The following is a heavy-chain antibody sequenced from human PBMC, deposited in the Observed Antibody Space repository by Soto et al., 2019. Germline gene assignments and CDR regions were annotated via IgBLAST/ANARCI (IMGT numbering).Heavy chain of an antibody. J-gene: IGHJ5*02. V-gene: IGHV4-34*01. D-gene: IGHD2-2*01. CDR2: INHSGST. Sequence: SETLSLTCAVYGGSFSGYYWSWIRPPPGKGLEWIGEINHSGSTNYNPSLKSRVTISVDTSKNQFSLKLSSVTAADTAVYYCARGISGVVWWFDPWGQGTLVTVSS. CDR1: GGSFSGYY. CDR3: ARGISGVVWWFDP.